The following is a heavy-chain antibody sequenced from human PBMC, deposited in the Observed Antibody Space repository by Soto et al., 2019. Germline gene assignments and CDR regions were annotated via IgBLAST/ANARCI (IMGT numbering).Heavy chain of an antibody. Sequence: ASVKVSCKASGYAFTNNDVTWVRQATGQGLEWMGWMNPGSGDTGYAQKFQGRVTMTRNISIATAYMELSSLRSEDTAIYYCARMASFGSLNWFDPWGQGTLVTVSS. CDR2: MNPGSGDT. J-gene: IGHJ5*02. D-gene: IGHD5-18*01. CDR3: ARMASFGSLNWFDP. V-gene: IGHV1-8*01. CDR1: GYAFTNND.